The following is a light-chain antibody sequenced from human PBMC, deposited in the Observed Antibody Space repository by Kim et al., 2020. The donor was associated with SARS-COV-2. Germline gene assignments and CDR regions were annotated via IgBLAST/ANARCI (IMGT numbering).Light chain of an antibody. CDR1: QDIRSD. Sequence: SASVGDKVTITCRTSQDIRSDLGWFQQKPGKAPRRLIYAAATLQSGVPPRCSGSGSGREFTLTISSLQPEDFGTYYCLQHNAYPRTFGQGTKLEI. CDR2: AAA. J-gene: IGKJ1*01. CDR3: LQHNAYPRT. V-gene: IGKV1-17*01.